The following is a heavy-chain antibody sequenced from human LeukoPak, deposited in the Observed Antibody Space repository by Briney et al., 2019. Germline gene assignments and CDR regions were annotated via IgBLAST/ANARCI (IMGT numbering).Heavy chain of an antibody. V-gene: IGHV3-13*01. CDR2: IGTAGDT. CDR3: AREDSSSGSFDY. Sequence: PGGSLRLSCAASGFTFSSYDMHWVRQATGKGLEWVSAIGTAGDTYYPGSVKGRFTISRENAKNSLYLQMNSLRAGDTAVYYCAREDSSSGSFDYWGQGNLVTVSS. D-gene: IGHD6-13*01. J-gene: IGHJ4*02. CDR1: GFTFSSYD.